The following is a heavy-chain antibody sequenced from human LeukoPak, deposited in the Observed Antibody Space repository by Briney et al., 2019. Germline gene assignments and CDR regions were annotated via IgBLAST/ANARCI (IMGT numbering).Heavy chain of an antibody. CDR3: AREYSRSVVAGSRPDL. CDR1: GGSISSSSYH. J-gene: IGHJ4*02. D-gene: IGHD2-21*01. CDR2: MYYRGTT. V-gene: IGHV4-39*02. Sequence: SETLSLTCSASGGSISSSSYHWGWIRQSPERGLEWIGSMYYRGTTYENPSLKSRLTLSIDTSNNEFSLKLTSVTAADTAVYYCAREYSRSVVAGSRPDLWGQGLLVTVSS.